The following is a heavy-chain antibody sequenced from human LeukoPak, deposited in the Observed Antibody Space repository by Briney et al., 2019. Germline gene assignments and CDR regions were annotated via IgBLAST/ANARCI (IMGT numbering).Heavy chain of an antibody. D-gene: IGHD5-12*01. V-gene: IGHV4-31*03. J-gene: IGHJ4*02. CDR1: GGSISSGGYY. CDR3: ARESGYGNFYYFDY. Sequence: SETLSLTCTVSGGSISSGGYYWSWIRQHPGKGLEWIGYIYYSGSTYYNPSLKSRVTISVDTSKKQFSLKLNSVTAADTAVYYCARESGYGNFYYFDYWGQGTLVTVSS. CDR2: IYYSGST.